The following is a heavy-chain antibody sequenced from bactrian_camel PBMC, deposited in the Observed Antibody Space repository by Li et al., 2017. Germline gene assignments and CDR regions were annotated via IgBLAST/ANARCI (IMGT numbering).Heavy chain of an antibody. D-gene: IGHD3*01. V-gene: IGHV3S42*01. Sequence: VQLVESGGGLVQPRESLRLSCAASGFAFSGYSMTWGRQAPGKELEWVSTIFTSGTTRYSNSASGRFTISRDNTNNTLYLQLTDLKTEDSAIYYCMRGAWSANMPRGQGTQVTVS. J-gene: IGHJ4*01. CDR1: GFAFSGYS. CDR2: IFTSGTT.